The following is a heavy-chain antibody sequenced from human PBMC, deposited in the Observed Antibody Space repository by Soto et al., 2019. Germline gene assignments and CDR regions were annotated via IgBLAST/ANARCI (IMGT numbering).Heavy chain of an antibody. D-gene: IGHD4-17*01. J-gene: IGHJ3*01. Sequence: PGEALKISCKDSGYSFTSYWIAWVRQMPGKGLEWMGIIYPGDSNTRYSPSFQGQVTISADKSISTAYLQWSSLKASDTAMYYCARDLDCGGTSEAYDVWGQGTKVTVSS. CDR2: IYPGDSNT. CDR3: ARDLDCGGTSEAYDV. CDR1: GYSFTSYW. V-gene: IGHV5-51*01.